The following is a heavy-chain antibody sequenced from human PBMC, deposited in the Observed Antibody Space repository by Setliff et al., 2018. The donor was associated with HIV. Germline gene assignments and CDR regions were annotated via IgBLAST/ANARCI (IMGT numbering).Heavy chain of an antibody. CDR1: GYTLTSYG. V-gene: IGHV1-18*01. CDR3: ARDRGVYCRSTNCYSPVDAFDI. Sequence: ASVKVSCKASGYTLTSYGISWVRQAPGQGLEWMGWISAFNGNTNYAQKVQGRVTMTTDTSTSTAYMELRSLRSDDTAVYYCARDRGVYCRSTNCYSPVDAFDIWGQGTMVTVSS. D-gene: IGHD2-2*01. J-gene: IGHJ3*02. CDR2: ISAFNGNT.